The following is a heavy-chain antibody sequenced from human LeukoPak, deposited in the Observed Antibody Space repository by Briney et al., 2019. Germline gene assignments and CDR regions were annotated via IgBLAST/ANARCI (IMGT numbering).Heavy chain of an antibody. CDR2: ISYSGNT. V-gene: IGHV4-59*01. CDR3: ARDRRVDYYAFDI. J-gene: IGHJ3*02. CDR1: GDSISGYY. D-gene: IGHD2/OR15-2a*01. Sequence: SETLSLTSTVSGDSISGYYWAWIRQPPGKGLEWIAYISYSGNTNYNTSLKGRVTISLDTSRNQFSLRLTSVTAADTSVYFCARDRRVDYYAFDIWGQGTMVTVSS.